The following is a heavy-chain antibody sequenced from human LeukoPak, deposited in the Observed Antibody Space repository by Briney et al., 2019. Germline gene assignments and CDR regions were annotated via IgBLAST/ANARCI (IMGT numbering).Heavy chain of an antibody. Sequence: GGSLRLSCAASGPTFGNYAMNWVRQAPGKGLEWVSTISDSGGSIYYADSVKGRFTISRDNSKITLYLQMTSLRAEDTAVYFWAREVPYFDYWGQGTLVTVSS. D-gene: IGHD4/OR15-4a*01. CDR2: ISDSGGSI. V-gene: IGHV3-23*01. CDR3: AREVPYFDY. CDR1: GPTFGNYA. J-gene: IGHJ4*02.